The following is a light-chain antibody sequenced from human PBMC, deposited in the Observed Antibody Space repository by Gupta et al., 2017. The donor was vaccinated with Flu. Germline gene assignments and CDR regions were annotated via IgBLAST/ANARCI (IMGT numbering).Light chain of an antibody. CDR2: GAS. CDR1: QSVSSN. V-gene: IGKV3-15*01. Sequence: EIVMTQSPATLSVSPGERATLSCRASQSVSSNLAWYQQKPGQAPRLLIYGASTRATGIPARFSGSGSGTEFTLTISSLQSEDFAVYYCQQYNNWPQTFGQGTKVGIE. J-gene: IGKJ1*01. CDR3: QQYNNWPQT.